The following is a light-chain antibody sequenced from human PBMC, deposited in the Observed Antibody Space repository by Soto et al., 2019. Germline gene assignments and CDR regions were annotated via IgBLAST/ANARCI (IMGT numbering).Light chain of an antibody. J-gene: IGKJ4*01. CDR1: QSVRSW. CDR2: DAS. V-gene: IGKV1-5*01. Sequence: EIPTSQSPATLSASVGDRVTIPCRASQSVRSWLAWYQQKPGTAPKLLIFDASRLESGVPSRFSGSASGTEFTLTISSLQPDDFATYYCQQYDNYPLTFGGGTKVDIK. CDR3: QQYDNYPLT.